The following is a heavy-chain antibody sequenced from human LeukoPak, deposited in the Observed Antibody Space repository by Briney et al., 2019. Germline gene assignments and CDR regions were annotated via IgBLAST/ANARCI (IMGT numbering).Heavy chain of an antibody. CDR3: AKDQSYYDFWSGYFGPPLSQYGMDV. Sequence: GGSLRLSCAASGFTFSSYWMHWVRQAPGKGLVWVSRINSDGSSTSYADSVKGRFTISRDNAKNTLYLQMNSLRAEDTAVYYCAKDQSYYDFWSGYFGPPLSQYGMDVWGQGTTVTVSS. CDR1: GFTFSSYW. J-gene: IGHJ6*02. D-gene: IGHD3-3*01. V-gene: IGHV3-74*01. CDR2: INSDGSST.